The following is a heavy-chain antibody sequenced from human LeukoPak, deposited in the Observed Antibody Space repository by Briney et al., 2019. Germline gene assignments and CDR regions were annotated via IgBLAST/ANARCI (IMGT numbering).Heavy chain of an antibody. CDR3: ARHKSLWFGELFGVHWFDP. CDR1: GGSISSSSYY. D-gene: IGHD3-10*01. Sequence: PSETLSLTCTVSGGSISSSSYYWGWLRQPPGKGLEWIGSIYYSGSTYYNPSLKSRVTISVDTSKNQFSLKLSSVTAADTAVYYCARHKSLWFGELFGVHWFDPWGQGTLVTVSS. V-gene: IGHV4-39*01. CDR2: IYYSGST. J-gene: IGHJ5*02.